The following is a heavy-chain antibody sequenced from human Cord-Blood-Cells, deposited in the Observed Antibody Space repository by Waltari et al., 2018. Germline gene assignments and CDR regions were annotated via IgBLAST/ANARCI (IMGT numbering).Heavy chain of an antibody. J-gene: IGHJ4*02. CDR2: INPILGIA. V-gene: IGHV1-69*09. CDR3: ARGEGDCSSTSCFDY. D-gene: IGHD2-2*01. CDR1: GGTFSSYA. Sequence: QVQLVQSGAEVKKPGSSVKVSCKASGGTFSSYAISWVRQAPGQGLEWMGRINPILGIANYAQKFQGRVTITADKSTSTAYMELSSLRSEDTAVYYCARGEGDCSSTSCFDYWGQGTLVTVSS.